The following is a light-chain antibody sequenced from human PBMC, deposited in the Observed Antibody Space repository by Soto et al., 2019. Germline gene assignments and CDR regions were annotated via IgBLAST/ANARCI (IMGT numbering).Light chain of an antibody. V-gene: IGKV3-15*01. CDR3: QQRSNWPPIT. J-gene: IGKJ5*01. Sequence: DIVMTQSPATLSVAPGERVTFSCMASQGVSRKLAWYQHKPGQAPRLLISGASTGATGIPARFSGSGSGTEFTLTISSLQSEDCAIYYCQQRSNWPPITFGQGTRLEI. CDR2: GAS. CDR1: QGVSRK.